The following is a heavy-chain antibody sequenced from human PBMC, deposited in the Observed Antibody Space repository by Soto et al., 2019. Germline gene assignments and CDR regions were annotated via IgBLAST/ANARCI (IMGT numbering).Heavy chain of an antibody. CDR3: AGRSGSLAFDI. CDR1: GGTFSSYA. Sequence: ASVKVSWKASGGTFSSYAISWVRQAPGQGLEWMGGIIPIFGTANYAQKFQGRVTITADESTSTAYMELSSLRSEDTAVYYCAGRSGSLAFDIWGQGTMVTVSS. CDR2: IIPIFGTA. V-gene: IGHV1-69*13. J-gene: IGHJ3*02. D-gene: IGHD1-26*01.